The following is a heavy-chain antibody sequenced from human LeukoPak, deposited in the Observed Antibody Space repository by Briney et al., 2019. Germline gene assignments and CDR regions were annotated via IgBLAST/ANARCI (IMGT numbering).Heavy chain of an antibody. CDR3: ARSYSGSYYRLFDY. V-gene: IGHV3-30*03. Sequence: GGSLRLSCAASGFTFSGYGMHWVRQAPGKGLEWVAVISYDGSNKYYADSVKGRFTISRDNSKNTLHLQMNSLRAEDTAVYYCARSYSGSYYRLFDYWGQGTLVTVSS. CDR2: ISYDGSNK. J-gene: IGHJ4*02. CDR1: GFTFSGYG. D-gene: IGHD1-26*01.